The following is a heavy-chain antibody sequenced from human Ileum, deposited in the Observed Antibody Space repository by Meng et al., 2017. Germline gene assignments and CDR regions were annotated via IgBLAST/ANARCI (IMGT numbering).Heavy chain of an antibody. CDR3: ATDGSRGSSKY. CDR1: GYNFTSYT. Sequence: QVQLVQSGAELKKPGASVKASCKASGYNFTSYTMNWVRQAPGQGLEWMGWINTNTGNPTYAQGFTGRFVFSLDTSVSTAYLQINSLKAEDTAVYYCATDGSRGSSKYWGQGTLVTVSS. CDR2: INTNTGNP. D-gene: IGHD2-15*01. V-gene: IGHV7-4-1*02. J-gene: IGHJ4*02.